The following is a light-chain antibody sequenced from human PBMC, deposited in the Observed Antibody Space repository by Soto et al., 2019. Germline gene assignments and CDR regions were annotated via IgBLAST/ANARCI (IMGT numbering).Light chain of an antibody. V-gene: IGKV2-28*01. CDR3: MQALQTPRT. J-gene: IGKJ3*01. Sequence: DIVMTQSPLSLPVTPGEPAFISCRSSQSLLHSNGYNYLDWYLQKPGQSPQLLIYLGSNRASGVPDRFSGSGSGTDFTLKISRVEAEDVGVYYCMQALQTPRTFGLGTKVDI. CDR2: LGS. CDR1: QSLLHSNGYNY.